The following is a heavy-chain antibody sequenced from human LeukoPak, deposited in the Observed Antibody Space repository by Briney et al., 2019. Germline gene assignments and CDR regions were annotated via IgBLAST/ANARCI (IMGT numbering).Heavy chain of an antibody. Sequence: ASVKVSCKASGYTFTGYYMHWVRQAPGQGLEWMGWINPNSGGTNYAQKFQGRVTMTRDTSIGTAYMELSRLRSDDTAVYYCASLWFGESFDAFDIWGQGTMVTVSS. CDR1: GYTFTGYY. V-gene: IGHV1-2*02. CDR3: ASLWFGESFDAFDI. CDR2: INPNSGGT. J-gene: IGHJ3*02. D-gene: IGHD3-10*01.